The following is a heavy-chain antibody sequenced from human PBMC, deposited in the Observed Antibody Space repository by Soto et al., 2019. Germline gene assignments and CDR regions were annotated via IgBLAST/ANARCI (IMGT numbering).Heavy chain of an antibody. CDR1: GFAFSNFG. CDR3: ARDPGQDEAMDY. J-gene: IGHJ4*02. CDR2: IWHDGKNK. V-gene: IGHV3-33*01. Sequence: QVPVVESGGGVVQPGRSLRLSCEASGFAFSNFGMHWVRQVPGKGLEWVAVIWHDGKNKDYADYAKGRFTISRDNSKNILYLEMNSLRVEDTAVYYCARDPGQDEAMDYWGQGTLVTVSS.